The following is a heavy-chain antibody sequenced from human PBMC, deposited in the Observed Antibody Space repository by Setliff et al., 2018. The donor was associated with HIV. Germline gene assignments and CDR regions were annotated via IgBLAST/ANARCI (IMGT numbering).Heavy chain of an antibody. CDR1: GYTFTGYY. D-gene: IGHD3-22*01. J-gene: IGHJ4*02. CDR2: INPNSGGT. V-gene: IGHV1-2*02. Sequence: ASVKVSCKASGYTFTGYYMHWVRQAPGQGLEWMGWINPNSGGTNYAQKFQGRVTMTRDTSISTAYMELSRLRSDDTAVYYCATGRDSSGYYFLADYWGRGTLVTVS. CDR3: ATGRDSSGYYFLADY.